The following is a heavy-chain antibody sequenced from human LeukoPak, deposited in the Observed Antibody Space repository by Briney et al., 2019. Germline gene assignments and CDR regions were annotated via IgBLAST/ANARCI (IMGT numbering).Heavy chain of an antibody. Sequence: GASVKVSCRASGYTFIAYYMHWVRQAPGQGLEWMGWINPSSGGTNYAQKFQGRVTVTRDTSISTAYVDLSRLRSDDTAVYYCARAGVWDYSDSSGYHNAAFDIWGQGTMVTVSS. D-gene: IGHD3-22*01. CDR1: GYTFIAYY. CDR2: INPSSGGT. CDR3: ARAGVWDYSDSSGYHNAAFDI. V-gene: IGHV1-2*02. J-gene: IGHJ3*02.